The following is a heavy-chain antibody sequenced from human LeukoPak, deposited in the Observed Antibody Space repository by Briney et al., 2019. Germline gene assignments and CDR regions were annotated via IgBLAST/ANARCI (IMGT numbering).Heavy chain of an antibody. CDR3: AKDQGYGAFDI. CDR1: GFTFDDYA. J-gene: IGHJ3*02. Sequence: GGSLRLSCAASGFTFDDYAMHWVRQAPGKGLEWVSGISWNSGSIGYADSVKGRFTISRDNAKNSLYLQMNSLRAEDTAVYYCAKDQGYGAFDIWGQGTMVTVSS. V-gene: IGHV3-9*01. CDR2: ISWNSGSI. D-gene: IGHD5-12*01.